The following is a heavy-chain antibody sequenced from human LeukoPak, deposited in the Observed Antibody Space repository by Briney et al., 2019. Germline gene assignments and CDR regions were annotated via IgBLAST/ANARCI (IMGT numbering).Heavy chain of an antibody. CDR1: GFTFSSYA. CDR2: ISGSGGST. CDR3: AKAHYYDSSGYYGP. Sequence: GGSLRLSCAASGFTFSSYAMSWVRQAPGKGLEWVSAISGSGGSTYYADSVKGRFTISRDNSKSTLYLQMNSLRAEDTAVYYCAKAHYYDSSGYYGPWGQGTLVTVSS. D-gene: IGHD3-22*01. J-gene: IGHJ5*02. V-gene: IGHV3-23*01.